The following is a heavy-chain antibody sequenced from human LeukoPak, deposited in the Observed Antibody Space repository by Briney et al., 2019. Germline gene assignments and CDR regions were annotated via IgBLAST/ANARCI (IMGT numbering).Heavy chain of an antibody. CDR1: GYSFTSYW. CDR3: ASFSGVRYFDWPEYFQH. V-gene: IGHV5-51*01. J-gene: IGHJ1*01. CDR2: IYPGVSDT. Sequence: KSGESLKISCKGSGYSFTSYWIGWVRPMPGKGLEWMGIIYPGVSDTRYSPSFQGQVTISADKSISTAYLQRSSLKASDTAMYYCASFSGVRYFDWPEYFQHWGQGTLVTVSS. D-gene: IGHD3-9*01.